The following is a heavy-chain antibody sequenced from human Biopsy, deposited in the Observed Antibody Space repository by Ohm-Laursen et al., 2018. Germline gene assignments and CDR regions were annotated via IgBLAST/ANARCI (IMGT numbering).Heavy chain of an antibody. D-gene: IGHD1/OR15-1a*01. CDR2: NIPILGTG. CDR3: ARGGGYNWNNGWFDP. J-gene: IGHJ5*02. V-gene: IGHV1-69*06. CDR1: GGTFSRYG. Sequence: GASVKVSCKAPGGTFSRYGINWVRQAPGQGLEWLGGNIPILGTGNYAQKFQGRVTVAADTSTSTATMELRSLRSDDTAVYYCARGGGYNWNNGWFDPWGQGTLVTVSS.